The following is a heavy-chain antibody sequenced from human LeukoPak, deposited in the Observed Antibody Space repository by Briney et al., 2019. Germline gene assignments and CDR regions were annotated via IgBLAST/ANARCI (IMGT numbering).Heavy chain of an antibody. J-gene: IGHJ4*02. CDR2: INADNGHT. CDR3: ARGPIVVVTAIPFDY. Sequence: ASVKVSCKASGYTFTTYTMHWVRQAPGQRLEWMGWINADNGHTKYSQKLQGRVTITRDKSASTVYMELRSLRSDDTAVYYCARGPIVVVTAIPFDYWGQETLVTVS. D-gene: IGHD2-21*02. V-gene: IGHV1-3*01. CDR1: GYTFTTYT.